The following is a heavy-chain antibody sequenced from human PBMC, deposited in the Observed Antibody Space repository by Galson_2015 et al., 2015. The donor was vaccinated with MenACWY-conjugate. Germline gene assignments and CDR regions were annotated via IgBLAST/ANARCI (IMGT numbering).Heavy chain of an antibody. CDR3: ARGRVVTRDFDY. V-gene: IGHV1-18*04. D-gene: IGHD2-21*02. CDR2: INASNGDT. J-gene: IGHJ4*02. Sequence: SVKVSCKASGYTFTSYGISWVRQAPGQGLEWMGWINASNGDTNFAQTLQGRVTMTADTSTSTVYMELRSLRSDDTAVYYCARGRVVTRDFDYWGQGTLVSVSS. CDR1: GYTFTSYG.